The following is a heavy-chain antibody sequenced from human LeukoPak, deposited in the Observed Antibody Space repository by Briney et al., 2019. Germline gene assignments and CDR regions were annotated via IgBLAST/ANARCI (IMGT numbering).Heavy chain of an antibody. CDR3: ARANPLGYCSGGSCLDACDI. D-gene: IGHD2-15*01. CDR1: GGSFSGYY. V-gene: IGHV4-34*01. J-gene: IGHJ3*02. CDR2: INHSGST. Sequence: SETLTLTCAAYGGSFSGYYWSWIRQPPGKGLEWIGEINHSGSTNYNPSLKSRVTISVDTSKNQSSLKQSTVTAADTAVYYCARANPLGYCSGGSCLDACDIWGGETMVSVS.